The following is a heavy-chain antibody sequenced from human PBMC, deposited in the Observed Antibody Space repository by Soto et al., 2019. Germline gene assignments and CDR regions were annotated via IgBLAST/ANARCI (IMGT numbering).Heavy chain of an antibody. D-gene: IGHD3-10*01. CDR2: ISAYNGNT. CDR3: ARGADYYGSGRPVDYYGMDV. Sequence: ASVKVSCKASGYTFTSYGISWVRQAPGQGLEWMGWISAYNGNTNYAQKLQGRVTMTTDTSTSTAYMELRSLRSDDTAVYYCARGADYYGSGRPVDYYGMDVWGQGTTVTVSS. J-gene: IGHJ6*02. V-gene: IGHV1-18*04. CDR1: GYTFTSYG.